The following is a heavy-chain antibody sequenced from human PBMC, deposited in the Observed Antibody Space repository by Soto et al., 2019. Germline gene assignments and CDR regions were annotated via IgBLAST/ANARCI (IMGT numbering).Heavy chain of an antibody. CDR3: ARSNDSSGYYFSHC. D-gene: IGHD3-22*01. V-gene: IGHV4-59*01. CDR2: IHYSGST. CDR1: GGSISSYY. J-gene: IGHJ4*02. Sequence: SETLSLTCTVSGGSISSYYWSWIRQSPGKGLEWIGYIHYSGSTNYNPSLKSRVTISVDTSRNQFSLKLSPVTAADTAVYYCARSNDSSGYYFSHCWGQGTLVTVSS.